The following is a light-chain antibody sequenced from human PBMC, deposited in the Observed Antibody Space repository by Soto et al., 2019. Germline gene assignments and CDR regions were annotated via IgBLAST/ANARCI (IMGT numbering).Light chain of an antibody. CDR1: QSVSSN. V-gene: IGKV3-15*01. Sequence: EIVMTQSPANLSVFSGESGTLFCRASQSVSSNLAWYQQKPGQAPRLLIYGASTRATGIPARFSGSGSGTEFTLTISSLQSEDFAVYYCQQYNNWPRTFGQGTKVDIK. CDR3: QQYNNWPRT. CDR2: GAS. J-gene: IGKJ1*01.